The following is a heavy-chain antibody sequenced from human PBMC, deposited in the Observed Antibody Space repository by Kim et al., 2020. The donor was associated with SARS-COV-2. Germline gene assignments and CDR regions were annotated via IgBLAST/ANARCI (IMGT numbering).Heavy chain of an antibody. CDR1: GFTFNRFA. CDR3: ARVDGPIDY. Sequence: GGSLRLSCAASGFTFNRFAMYWVRQAPGKGLEWVAVISSNTYDKYYGESVKGRFTISRDNSKNTVYLEMNNLRADDTAVYYCARVDGPIDYWGQGTRVTVSS. V-gene: IGHV3-33*05. J-gene: IGHJ4*02. D-gene: IGHD3-9*01. CDR2: ISSNTYDK.